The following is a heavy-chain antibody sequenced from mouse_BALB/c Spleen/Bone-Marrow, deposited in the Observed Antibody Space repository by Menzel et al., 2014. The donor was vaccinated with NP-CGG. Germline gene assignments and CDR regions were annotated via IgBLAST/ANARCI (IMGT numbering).Heavy chain of an antibody. CDR2: IDPAHGNT. CDR3: ARSYHGYYFES. Sequence: EVQLQQSRAEPVKPRPSAKSSCPASGFNIQDTYMHWVKQRPEQGLEWIGRIDPAHGNTKYDPQFQGKATITADPSSSTASLPRSSLTSEYTSVYYCARSYHGYYFESWGPGTTLTVSS. D-gene: IGHD2-9*01. J-gene: IGHJ2*01. V-gene: IGHV14-3*02. CDR1: GFNIQDTY.